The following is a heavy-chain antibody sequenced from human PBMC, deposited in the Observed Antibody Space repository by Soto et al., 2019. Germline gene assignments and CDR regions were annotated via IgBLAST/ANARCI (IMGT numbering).Heavy chain of an antibody. CDR2: VFHSGTN. Sequence: QVQLQESGPGLVKPSGTLSLTCAVSGGSIISSNWWSWVRQPPGKGLEWIGEVFHSGTNNNSPSLKSRVTISVDNSKNQFYLNLFSVTAADTAVYYCARVGPGAATVTTGAAFDSGGQGTMVTVSS. D-gene: IGHD4-17*01. CDR3: ARVGPGAATVTTGAAFDS. V-gene: IGHV4-4*02. CDR1: GGSIISSNW. J-gene: IGHJ3*02.